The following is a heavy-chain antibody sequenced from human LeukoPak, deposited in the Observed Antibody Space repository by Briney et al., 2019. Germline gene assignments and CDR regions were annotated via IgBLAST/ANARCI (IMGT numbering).Heavy chain of an antibody. CDR3: ARQYFDNTGYYYFDS. V-gene: IGHV4-39*01. D-gene: IGHD3-22*01. Sequence: SETLSLTCTVSGGFITGSSYSWGWIRQSPGKGLEWIGCHYYSGSTYYNPSLKSRVTMSADTSKNQFSLKLSSVTATDTAVYYCARQYFDNTGYYYFDSWGQGTLVTVSS. CDR2: HYYSGST. J-gene: IGHJ4*02. CDR1: GGFITGSSYS.